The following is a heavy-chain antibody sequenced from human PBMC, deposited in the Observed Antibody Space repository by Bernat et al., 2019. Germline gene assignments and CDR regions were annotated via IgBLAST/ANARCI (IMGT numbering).Heavy chain of an antibody. Sequence: EVQLLESGGGLVQPGGSLRLSCAASGFTFSSYAMSWVRQAPGKGLECVSAIGGGGGSTYYADSVKGRFTISRDNSKNTLYLQMNSLRAEDTAVYYCAKEVGCSCGSCYSWYFDLWGRGTLVTVSS. CDR2: IGGGGGST. CDR1: GFTFSSYA. J-gene: IGHJ2*01. V-gene: IGHV3-23*01. CDR3: AKEVGCSCGSCYSWYFDL. D-gene: IGHD2-15*01.